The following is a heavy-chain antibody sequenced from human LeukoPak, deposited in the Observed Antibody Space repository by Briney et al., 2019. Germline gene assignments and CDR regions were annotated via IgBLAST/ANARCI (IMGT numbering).Heavy chain of an antibody. J-gene: IGHJ4*02. Sequence: GESLKISCKGSGYSFTSYWIGWVRQMPGKGLEWMGIIYPGDSDTRYSPSFQGQVTISADKSISTAYLQWSSLKASGTAMYYCARSGYSSGWGLDYWGQGTLVTVSS. CDR1: GYSFTSYW. V-gene: IGHV5-51*01. D-gene: IGHD6-19*01. CDR2: IYPGDSDT. CDR3: ARSGYSSGWGLDY.